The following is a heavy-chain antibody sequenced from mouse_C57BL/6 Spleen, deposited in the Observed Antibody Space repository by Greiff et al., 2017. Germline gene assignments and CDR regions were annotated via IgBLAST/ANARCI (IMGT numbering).Heavy chain of an antibody. CDR3: ARSGTGTGDYAMDY. J-gene: IGHJ4*01. V-gene: IGHV1-18*01. Sequence: EVQLQQSGPELVKPGASVKIPCKASGYTFTDYNMDWVKQSHGKSLEWIGDINPNNGGTIYNQKFKGKATLTVDKSSSTAYMELRSLTSEDTAGYYCARSGTGTGDYAMDYWGQGTSVTVSS. D-gene: IGHD4-1*01. CDR1: GYTFTDYN. CDR2: INPNNGGT.